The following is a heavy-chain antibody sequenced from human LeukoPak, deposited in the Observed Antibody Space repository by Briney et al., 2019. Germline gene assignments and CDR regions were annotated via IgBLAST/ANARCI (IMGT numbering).Heavy chain of an antibody. J-gene: IGHJ6*03. D-gene: IGHD1-20*01. CDR1: GGSISSSSYY. CDR3: ARSYNWNALDHYMDV. V-gene: IGHV4-39*01. CDR2: IYYSGST. Sequence: SETLSLTCTVSGGSISSSSYYWGWIRQPPGKGLEWIGSIYYSGSTYYNPSLRSRVTISVDTSKNQFSLKLSSVTAADTAVYYCARSYNWNALDHYMDVWGKGTTVTVSS.